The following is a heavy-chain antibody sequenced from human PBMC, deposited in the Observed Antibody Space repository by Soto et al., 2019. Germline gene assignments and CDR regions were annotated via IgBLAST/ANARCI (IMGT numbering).Heavy chain of an antibody. CDR3: ARVSGSYYYGMDV. D-gene: IGHD1-26*01. CDR1: GGSISSSNW. J-gene: IGHJ6*02. CDR2: IYHSGST. V-gene: IGHV4-4*02. Sequence: QVQLQESGPGLVKPSGTLSLTCAVSGGSISSSNWWSWVRQPPGKGLEWIGEIYHSGSTNYNPSLKSRVPXSXDXXKNNFSLKLSSVTAADTAVYYCARVSGSYYYGMDVWGQGTTVTVSS.